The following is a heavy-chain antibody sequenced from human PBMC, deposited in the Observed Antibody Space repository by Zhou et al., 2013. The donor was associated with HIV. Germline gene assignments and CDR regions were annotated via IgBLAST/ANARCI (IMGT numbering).Heavy chain of an antibody. J-gene: IGHJ2*01. CDR2: ISASGST. CDR1: GGSLSRYH. D-gene: IGHD3-10*01. CDR3: ARDSYYHWYFDL. V-gene: IGHV4-4*09. Sequence: VQLQESGPGLVKPSETLSLTCTVSGGSLSRYHWSWIRQPPGKGLEWIGYISASGSTKYNPSLKSRVTISVDASKNQFSLNLPSVTAADTALYFCARDSYYHWYFDLWGRGTLVTVSS.